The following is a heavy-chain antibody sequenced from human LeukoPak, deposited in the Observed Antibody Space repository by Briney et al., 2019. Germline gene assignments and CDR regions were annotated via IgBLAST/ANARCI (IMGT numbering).Heavy chain of an antibody. CDR2: IKEDESDE. D-gene: IGHD1-1*01. CDR3: ARWRGRQSEFDY. J-gene: IGHJ4*02. CDR1: GFTVSSNY. V-gene: IGHV3-7*01. Sequence: PGGSLRLSCAASGFTVSSNYMSWVRQAPGKGLEWVAHIKEDESDEYYVDSVRGRFTASRDNAKNSVNLQMNSLRVEDTAVYYCARWRGRQSEFDYWGQGTLVTVSS.